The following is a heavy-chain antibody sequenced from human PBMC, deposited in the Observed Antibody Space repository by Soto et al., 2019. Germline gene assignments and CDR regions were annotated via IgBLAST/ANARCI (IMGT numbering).Heavy chain of an antibody. J-gene: IGHJ3*02. D-gene: IGHD2-15*01. V-gene: IGHV5-51*01. CDR1: GYNFANYW. Sequence: GESLKISCTGSGYNFANYWIAWVRQMPGKGLDWVGIIYPGNSNTMYSPSFQGQVTISADTALSTTYLQWDTLKPSDTAIYFCASDSHCNGGNCPMGGFDMWGQGTMVTVSS. CDR2: IYPGNSNT. CDR3: ASDSHCNGGNCPMGGFDM.